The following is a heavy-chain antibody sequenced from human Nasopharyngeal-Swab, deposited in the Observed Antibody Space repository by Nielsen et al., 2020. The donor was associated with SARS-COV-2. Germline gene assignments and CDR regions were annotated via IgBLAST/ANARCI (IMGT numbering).Heavy chain of an antibody. J-gene: IGHJ6*03. V-gene: IGHV3-23*01. Sequence: GGSLRLSCAVSGLPFNNYAVTWVRQAPGKGLEWVSIISSSGTDTYYADYVKGRFTISRDNSKNTLYLQMNSLRAEDSAIYYCAKSRGDTTMAHYYYYLGVWGKGTTVTVSS. CDR3: AKSRGDTTMAHYYYYLGV. CDR2: ISSSGTDT. D-gene: IGHD5-24*01. CDR1: GLPFNNYA.